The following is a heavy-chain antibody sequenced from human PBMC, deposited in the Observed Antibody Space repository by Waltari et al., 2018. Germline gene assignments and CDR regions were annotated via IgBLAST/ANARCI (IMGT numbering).Heavy chain of an antibody. Sequence: QVQLVESGGGVVQPGGSLRPSCAASGFTFSSYGMHWVRQAPGKGLEWVAFIRYDGSNKYYADSVKGRFTISRDNSKNTLYLQMNSLRAEDTAVYYCAKAPGGYENWFDPWGQGTLVTVSS. CDR2: IRYDGSNK. D-gene: IGHD5-12*01. CDR3: AKAPGGYENWFDP. J-gene: IGHJ5*02. CDR1: GFTFSSYG. V-gene: IGHV3-30*02.